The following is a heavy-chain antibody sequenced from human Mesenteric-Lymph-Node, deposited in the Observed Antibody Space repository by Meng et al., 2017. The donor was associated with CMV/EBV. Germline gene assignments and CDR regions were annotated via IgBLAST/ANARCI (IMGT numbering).Heavy chain of an antibody. V-gene: IGHV4-34*01. CDR2: INHSGST. Sequence: GQLQQWGAGLLKPSETRALTCAVYGGSFSGYYWSWIRQPPGKGLEWIGEINHSGSTNYNPSLKSRVTISVDTSKNQFSLKLSSVTAADTAVYYCARHQRWLKSEGGFNYWGQGTLVTVSS. D-gene: IGHD4-23*01. CDR3: ARHQRWLKSEGGFNY. J-gene: IGHJ4*02. CDR1: GGSFSGYY.